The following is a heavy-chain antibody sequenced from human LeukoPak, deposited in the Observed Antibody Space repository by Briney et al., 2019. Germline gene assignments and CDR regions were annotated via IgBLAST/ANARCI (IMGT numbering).Heavy chain of an antibody. CDR2: IYYSGST. CDR3: ARTPWIVAGEYYFDY. Sequence: SETLSLTCTVSGGSISSGDYYWSWIRQPPGKGLEWIGYIYYSGSTCYNPSLKSRVTISVDTSKNQFSLKLSSVTAADTAVYYCARTPWIVAGEYYFDYWGQGTLVTVSS. V-gene: IGHV4-30-4*08. CDR1: GGSISSGDYY. J-gene: IGHJ4*02. D-gene: IGHD2-2*03.